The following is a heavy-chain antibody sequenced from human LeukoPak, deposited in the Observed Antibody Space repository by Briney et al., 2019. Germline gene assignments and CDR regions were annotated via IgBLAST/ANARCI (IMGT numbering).Heavy chain of an antibody. J-gene: IGHJ5*02. Sequence: SGPTLVKPTQTLTLTCTFSGFSLSTSGVGVGWIRQPPGKALEWLALIYWNDDKRYSPSLKSRLTITKDTSKNQVVLTMTNMDPVDTATYYCAHRRDAGIAVAGNWFDPWGQGTLVTVSS. CDR1: GFSLSTSGVG. D-gene: IGHD6-19*01. CDR2: IYWNDDK. CDR3: AHRRDAGIAVAGNWFDP. V-gene: IGHV2-5*01.